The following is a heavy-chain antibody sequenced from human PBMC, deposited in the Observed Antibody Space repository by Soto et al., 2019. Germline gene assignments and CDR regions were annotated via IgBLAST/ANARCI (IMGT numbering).Heavy chain of an antibody. V-gene: IGHV4-59*01. CDR1: GGSISSYY. CDR2: IYYSGST. Sequence: SETLSLTCTVSGGSISSYYWSWIRQPPGKGLEWIGYIYYSGSTNYNPSLKSRVTISVDTSKNQFSLKLSSVTAADTAVYYCARDIALGWGMDGWGEGSTVTVSS. J-gene: IGHJ6*03. CDR3: ARDIALGWGMDG. D-gene: IGHD3-16*01.